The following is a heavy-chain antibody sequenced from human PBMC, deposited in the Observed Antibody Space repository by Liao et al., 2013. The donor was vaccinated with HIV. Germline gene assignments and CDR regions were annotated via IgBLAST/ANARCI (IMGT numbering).Heavy chain of an antibody. V-gene: IGHV4-34*01. D-gene: IGHD3-22*01. CDR1: GGSFSGYY. Sequence: QVQLQQWGAGLLKPSETLSLTCAVYGGSFSGYYWSWIRQPPGKGLEWIGEINHSGSTNYNPSLKSRVTFSMDTSKNQFSLKVSSVTAADTAVYYCARGVSSSPSYYYDSIGYYQFDYWGPGTLVTVSS. CDR2: INHSGST. CDR3: ARGVSSSPSYYYDSIGYYQFDY. J-gene: IGHJ4*02.